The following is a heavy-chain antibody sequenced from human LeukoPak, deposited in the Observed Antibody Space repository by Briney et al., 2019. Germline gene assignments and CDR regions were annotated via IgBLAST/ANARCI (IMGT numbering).Heavy chain of an antibody. CDR2: ISSSSSYI. Sequence: GSLRLSCAASGFTFSSYSMNWVRQAPGKGLEWVSSISSSSSYIYYADSVKGRFTISRDNAKNSLYLQMNSLRAEDTAVYYCARDSTVYGDYPDYWGQGTLVTVSS. CDR3: ARDSTVYGDYPDY. CDR1: GFTFSSYS. J-gene: IGHJ4*02. D-gene: IGHD4-17*01. V-gene: IGHV3-21*01.